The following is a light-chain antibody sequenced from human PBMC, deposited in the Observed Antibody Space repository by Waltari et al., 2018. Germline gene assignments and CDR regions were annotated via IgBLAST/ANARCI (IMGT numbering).Light chain of an antibody. CDR1: QGVSSW. CDR3: QQYNSGPVYS. V-gene: IGKV1-12*01. CDR2: KAA. J-gene: IGKJ2*03. Sequence: DIQRTQSPYSLSASVGDRIIITFRASQGVSSWLAWYQQKPGKAPKHLSYKAAWSQSGVRSRCGGSGSRTDFTRTFISLQPEDFATLYCQQYNSGPVYSFGRGSKVENK.